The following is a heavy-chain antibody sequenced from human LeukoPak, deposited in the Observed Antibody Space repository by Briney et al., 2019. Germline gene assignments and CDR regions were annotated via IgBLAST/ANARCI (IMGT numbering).Heavy chain of an antibody. D-gene: IGHD2-2*01. CDR3: AKGICSSTSCPLGY. J-gene: IGHJ4*02. V-gene: IGHV3-30*18. CDR1: GFTFRSYG. CDR2: ISYDGSNK. Sequence: PGGSLRLSCAASGFTFRSYGMHWVRQAPGKGLEWVAVISYDGSNKYYADSVKGRFTISRDNSMTTLYLQMNSLRAGDTAVYYCAKGICSSTSCPLGYWGQGTLVTVSS.